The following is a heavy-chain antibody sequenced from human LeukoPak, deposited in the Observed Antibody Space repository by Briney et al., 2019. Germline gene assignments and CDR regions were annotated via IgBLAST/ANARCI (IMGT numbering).Heavy chain of an antibody. CDR1: GFTFSSYG. Sequence: GGSLRLSCAAAGFTFSSYGMQWVRQAPGSGLEWVTFIRNDGSNEYYADSVKGRFTISRDNAKNSLYLQMNSLRAEDTAVYYCASWGSGGDYWGQGTLVTVSS. CDR3: ASWGSGGDY. D-gene: IGHD3-10*01. CDR2: IRNDGSNE. J-gene: IGHJ4*02. V-gene: IGHV3-30*02.